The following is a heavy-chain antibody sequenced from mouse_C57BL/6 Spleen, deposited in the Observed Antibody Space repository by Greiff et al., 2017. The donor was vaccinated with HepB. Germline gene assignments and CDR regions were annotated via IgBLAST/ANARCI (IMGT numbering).Heavy chain of an antibody. CDR3: ASDEGLYDGYYVDAMDY. CDR1: GYAFSSSW. V-gene: IGHV1-82*01. J-gene: IGHJ4*01. D-gene: IGHD2-3*01. Sequence: VQLQQSGPELVKPGASVKISCKASGYAFSSSWMNWVKQRPGKGLEWIGRIYPGDGDTNYNGKFKGKATLTADKSSSTAYMQRSSLTSVDSAVYFCASDEGLYDGYYVDAMDYWGQGTSVTVAS. CDR2: IYPGDGDT.